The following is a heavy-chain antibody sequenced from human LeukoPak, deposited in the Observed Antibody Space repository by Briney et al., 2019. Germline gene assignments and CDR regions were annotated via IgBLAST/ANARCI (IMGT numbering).Heavy chain of an antibody. CDR2: ISNSGGRT. Sequence: GGSLRLSCAASGFTFSSYAMSWVRQAPGKGLEWVSSISNSGGRTFYTDSVKGRFTISRDNPKITLYLQMNSLRAEDTAVYYCAKSYNGYESKPDYWGQGTLVTVSS. V-gene: IGHV3-23*01. J-gene: IGHJ4*02. D-gene: IGHD5-12*01. CDR1: GFTFSSYA. CDR3: AKSYNGYESKPDY.